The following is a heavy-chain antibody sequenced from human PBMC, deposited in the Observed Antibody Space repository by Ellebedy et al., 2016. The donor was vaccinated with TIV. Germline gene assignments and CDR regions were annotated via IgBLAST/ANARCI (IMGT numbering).Heavy chain of an antibody. D-gene: IGHD3-3*01. CDR2: INNDGSST. J-gene: IGHJ4*02. CDR1: RVTFRSYW. CDR3: AGDLDV. V-gene: IGHV3-74*01. Sequence: GESLKISCAASRVTFRSYWMHWVRHAPGEGLVWVARINNDGSSTNYADSVKGRFTISRDNAESILYLQMNSLRVEDTAMYYYAGDLDVWGQGILVTVSS.